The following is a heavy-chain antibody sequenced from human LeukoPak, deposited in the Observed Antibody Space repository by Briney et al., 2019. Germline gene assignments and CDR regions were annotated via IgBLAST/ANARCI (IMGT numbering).Heavy chain of an antibody. D-gene: IGHD3-10*01. Sequence: GASVKVSCKASGGTFSSYAISWVRQAPGQGLEWMGGIIPIFGTANYAQKFQGRVTITTDESTSTAYMELSSLRSEDTAVYYCARVLWSDPHEGYYYMGVWGKGTTVTVSS. V-gene: IGHV1-69*05. CDR2: IIPIFGTA. CDR3: ARVLWSDPHEGYYYMGV. J-gene: IGHJ6*03. CDR1: GGTFSSYA.